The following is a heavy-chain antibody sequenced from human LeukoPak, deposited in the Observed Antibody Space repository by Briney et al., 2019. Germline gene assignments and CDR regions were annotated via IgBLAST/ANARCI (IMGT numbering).Heavy chain of an antibody. CDR2: INHSGST. V-gene: IGHV4-34*01. Sequence: SETLSLTCAVYGGSFSGYYWSWIRRPPGKGLEWIGEINHSGSTNYNPSLKSRVTISVDTSKNQFSLKLSSVTAADTAMYYCARGGTTVAGTFWFDPWGQGTLVTVSS. D-gene: IGHD6-19*01. CDR1: GGSFSGYY. J-gene: IGHJ5*02. CDR3: ARGGTTVAGTFWFDP.